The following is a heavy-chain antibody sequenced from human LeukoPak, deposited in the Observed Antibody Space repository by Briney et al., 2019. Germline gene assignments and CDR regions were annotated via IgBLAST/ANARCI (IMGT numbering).Heavy chain of an antibody. CDR2: IYHSGST. D-gene: IGHD6-13*01. CDR1: GGSISSGGYY. V-gene: IGHV4-30-2*01. CDR3: ARSIAATREYFQH. Sequence: PSQTLSLTCTVSGGSISSGGYYWSWIRQPPGKGLEWIGYIYHSGSTYYNPSLKSRVAISVDTSKNQFSLKLSSVTAADTAVYYCARSIAATREYFQHWGQGTLVTVSS. J-gene: IGHJ1*01.